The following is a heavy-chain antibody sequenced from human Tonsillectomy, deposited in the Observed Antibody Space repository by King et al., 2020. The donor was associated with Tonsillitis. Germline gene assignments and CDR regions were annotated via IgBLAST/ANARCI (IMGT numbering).Heavy chain of an antibody. CDR1: GFTFSSYG. CDR2: IRFDGTNK. D-gene: IGHD6-19*01. J-gene: IGHJ4*02. V-gene: IGHV3-30*02. Sequence: HVQLVESGGGVVQPGGSLRLSCAASGFTFSSYGMHWVRQAPGKGLEWVSFIRFDGTNKYYADSVKGRFTVSRDNSKNTLYLQMNSLRAEDTAVYYCASSALDYWGQGTLVTVSS. CDR3: ASSALDY.